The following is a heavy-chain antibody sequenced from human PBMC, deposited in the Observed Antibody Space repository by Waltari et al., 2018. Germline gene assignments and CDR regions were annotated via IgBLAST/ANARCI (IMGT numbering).Heavy chain of an antibody. Sequence: QVQLVQSGAEVKQPGASVKVFCRASGYIFTAYGISWVRQAPGQGLEWMGWSSAYNGNTNYAQKLQGRVTMTTDTSTSTAYMELRSLRSDDTAVYYCAKDRRTYSLSAVRHWGQGTLVTVSS. J-gene: IGHJ1*01. CDR3: AKDRRTYSLSAVRH. D-gene: IGHD1-26*01. V-gene: IGHV1-18*01. CDR1: GYIFTAYG. CDR2: SSAYNGNT.